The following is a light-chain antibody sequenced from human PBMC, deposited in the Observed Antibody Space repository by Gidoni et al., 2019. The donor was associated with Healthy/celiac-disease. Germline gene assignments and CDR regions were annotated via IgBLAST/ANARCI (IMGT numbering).Light chain of an antibody. CDR1: QSVSSSY. Sequence: EIVLTQSPGTLSLSPGERATLSCRASQSVSSSYLAWYQQKPGQAPRLLIYGASSRATGIPDRFSGSGSGTYFTLTISRLEPEDFAVYYCQQYGSSPPGTFGQGTKVEI. CDR2: GAS. J-gene: IGKJ1*01. V-gene: IGKV3-20*01. CDR3: QQYGSSPPGT.